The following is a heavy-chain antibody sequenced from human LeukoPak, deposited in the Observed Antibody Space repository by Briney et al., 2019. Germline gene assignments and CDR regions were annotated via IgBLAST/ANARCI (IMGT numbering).Heavy chain of an antibody. Sequence: GGSLRLSCAASGFTFNNYAMNWVRQAPGKGLEWVSAISNTGRRTYYADSVKGRFTISRDNSKNTVFLQINSLRAEDTAVYYCAKGIEYNNSWTFDYWGQGTLVTVSS. CDR2: ISNTGRRT. CDR3: AKGIEYNNSWTFDY. CDR1: GFTFNNYA. V-gene: IGHV3-23*01. D-gene: IGHD2/OR15-2a*01. J-gene: IGHJ4*02.